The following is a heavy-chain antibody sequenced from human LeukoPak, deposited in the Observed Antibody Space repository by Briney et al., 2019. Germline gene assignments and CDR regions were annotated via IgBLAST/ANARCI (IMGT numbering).Heavy chain of an antibody. CDR3: ARGHSVGYYRRPFDY. V-gene: IGHV3-48*01. CDR2: ITSSSSSI. CDR1: GFTFSSYS. D-gene: IGHD3-22*01. Sequence: PGGSLRLSCAASGFTFSSYSMNWVRQAPGKGLEWVSYITSSSSSIYYADSVKGRFTISRDNAKNSLYLQMNSLRAEDTAVYYCARGHSVGYYRRPFDYWGQGTLVTVSS. J-gene: IGHJ4*02.